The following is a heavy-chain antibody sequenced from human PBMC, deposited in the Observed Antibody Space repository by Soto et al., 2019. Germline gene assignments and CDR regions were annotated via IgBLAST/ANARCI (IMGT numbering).Heavy chain of an antibody. Sequence: QVQLVKSGAEVKKPGASVKVSCKASGYTSTSYGVSWVRQAPGQGLEWMGWISGYNGNTNYAQKLQGRVTMTTDTSTSTAYMELRCLRSDDTAVYYCARAGKYYYGSGSPYYYGMDVWGQGITVTVSS. CDR3: ARAGKYYYGSGSPYYYGMDV. CDR1: GYTSTSYG. V-gene: IGHV1-18*04. J-gene: IGHJ6*02. CDR2: ISGYNGNT. D-gene: IGHD3-10*01.